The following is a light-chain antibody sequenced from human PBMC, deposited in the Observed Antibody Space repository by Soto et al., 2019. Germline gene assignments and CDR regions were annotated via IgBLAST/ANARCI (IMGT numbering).Light chain of an antibody. CDR3: QSYDSSLSAVV. V-gene: IGLV1-40*01. Sequence: QSVLTQPPSVSGAPGQRVTISCTGSSSNFGAGYDVHWYQQLPGTAPKLLIYGDSNRPSGVPDRFSGSKSGTSASLAITGLQAEDEADYYCQSYDSSLSAVVFGGGTKLTV. CDR2: GDS. CDR1: SSNFGAGYD. J-gene: IGLJ2*01.